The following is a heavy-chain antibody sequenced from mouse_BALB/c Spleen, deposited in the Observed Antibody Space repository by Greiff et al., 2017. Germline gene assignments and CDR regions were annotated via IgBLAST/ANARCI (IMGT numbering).Heavy chain of an antibody. CDR1: GYTFTDYE. CDR3: TRRVYYGSSYGY. J-gene: IGHJ2*01. CDR2: IDPETGGT. Sequence: VQRVESGAELVRPGASVTLSCKASGYTFTDYEMHWVKQTPVHGLEWIGAIDPETGGTAYNQKFKGKATLTADKSSSTAYMELRSLTSEDSAVYYCTRRVYYGSSYGYWGQGTTLTVSS. V-gene: IGHV1-15*01. D-gene: IGHD1-1*01.